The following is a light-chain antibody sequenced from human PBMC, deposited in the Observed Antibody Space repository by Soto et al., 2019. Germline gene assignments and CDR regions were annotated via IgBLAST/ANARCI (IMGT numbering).Light chain of an antibody. CDR3: QKYNSAPLT. J-gene: IGKJ4*01. CDR1: QGIAPY. V-gene: IGKV1-27*01. CDR2: ATS. Sequence: DVQMTQSPSSLSEFVGDRVTITCRASQGIAPYLDWFQQKPGKVPKLLIYATSTLQSGVPSRFSGSGSGTDFTLTINSLQPEDVGTYYCQKYNSAPLTFGGGTKVEIK.